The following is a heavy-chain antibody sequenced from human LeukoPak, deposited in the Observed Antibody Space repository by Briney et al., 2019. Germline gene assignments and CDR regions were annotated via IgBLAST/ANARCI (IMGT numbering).Heavy chain of an antibody. CDR2: IYYSGST. D-gene: IGHD2-15*01. J-gene: IGHJ4*02. CDR3: ARGLRYCSGGSCYSG. Sequence: SETLSLTCTISGGSISSYYWSWIRQPPGKGLEWIGYIYYSGSTNYNPSLKSRVTISVDTPKNQFSLKLSSVTAADTAVYYCARGLRYCSGGSCYSGWGQGTLVTVSS. V-gene: IGHV4-59*01. CDR1: GGSISSYY.